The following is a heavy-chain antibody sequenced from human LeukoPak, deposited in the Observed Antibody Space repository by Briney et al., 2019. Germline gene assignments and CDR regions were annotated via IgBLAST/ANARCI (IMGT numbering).Heavy chain of an antibody. V-gene: IGHV1-18*04. CDR3: ARDSPGELFDY. CDR1: GYTFTSYG. J-gene: IGHJ4*02. CDR2: ISAYNGNT. D-gene: IGHD1-14*01. Sequence: ASVKVSCKASGYTFTSYGISWVRQAPGQGLEWMGWISAYNGNTNYAQNLQGRVTLTTDTSTSTAYMGLRSLKSDDTAVYYCARDSPGELFDYWGQGTLVTVSS.